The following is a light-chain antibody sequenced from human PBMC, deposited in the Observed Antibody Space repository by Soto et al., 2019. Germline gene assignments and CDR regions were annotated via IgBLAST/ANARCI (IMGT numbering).Light chain of an antibody. CDR2: GES. Sequence: EIVMTQSPATLSVSPGERATLSGRASQSISSNLAWYQQKPGQAPRLLIYGESTRATGIPARFSGSGSGTEFTLTISSLQSEDFAVYYCQQYNNWPPWTFGQGTKVEIK. CDR3: QQYNNWPPWT. CDR1: QSISSN. J-gene: IGKJ1*01. V-gene: IGKV3D-15*01.